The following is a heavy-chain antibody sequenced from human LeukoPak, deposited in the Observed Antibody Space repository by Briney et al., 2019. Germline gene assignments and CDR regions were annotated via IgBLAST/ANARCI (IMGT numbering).Heavy chain of an antibody. Sequence: GGSLRPSCAASGFTFSSYWMSWVRQAPGKGLEWVANIKQDGSEKYYVDSVKGRFTISRDNAKNSLYLQMNSLRAEDTAVYYCTTYYYDSSGYYYAYYFDYWGQGTLVTVSS. CDR1: GFTFSSYW. V-gene: IGHV3-7*01. CDR2: IKQDGSEK. J-gene: IGHJ4*02. CDR3: TTYYYDSSGYYYAYYFDY. D-gene: IGHD3-22*01.